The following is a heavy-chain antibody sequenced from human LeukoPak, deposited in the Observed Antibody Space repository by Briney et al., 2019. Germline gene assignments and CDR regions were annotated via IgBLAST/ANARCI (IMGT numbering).Heavy chain of an antibody. CDR1: GGTFSSYA. V-gene: IGHV1-69*01. D-gene: IGHD3-22*01. CDR2: IIPIFGTA. Sequence: SVKVSCKASGGTFSSYAISWVRQAPGQGLEWMGGIIPIFGTANYAQKFQGRVTITADESTSTAYMELSSLRSEDTAVYYCARADLYYDSSGYYFDCWGQGTLVTVSS. J-gene: IGHJ4*02. CDR3: ARADLYYDSSGYYFDC.